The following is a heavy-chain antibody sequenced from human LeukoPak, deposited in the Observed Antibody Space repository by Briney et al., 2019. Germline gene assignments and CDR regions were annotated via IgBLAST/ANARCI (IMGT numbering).Heavy chain of an antibody. CDR1: GFTFSSYA. J-gene: IGHJ4*02. D-gene: IGHD2/OR15-2a*01. V-gene: IGHV3-23*01. Sequence: GGSLRLSCAASGFTFSSYAMSWVRQAPGKGLEWVSAISGSGGSTYYADSVKGRFTISRDNSKSTLYLQMNSLRAEDTAVYYCARRGGDSTSPQGDFDYWGQGTLVTVSA. CDR2: ISGSGGST. CDR3: ARRGGDSTSPQGDFDY.